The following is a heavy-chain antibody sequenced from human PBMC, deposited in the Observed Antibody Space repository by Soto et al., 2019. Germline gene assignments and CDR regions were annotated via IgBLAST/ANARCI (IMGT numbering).Heavy chain of an antibody. J-gene: IGHJ4*02. D-gene: IGHD3-22*01. V-gene: IGHV3-33*01. CDR2: IWYDGSNK. Sequence: GESLKISCAASGFTFSSYGMHWVRQAPGKGLEWVAVIWYDGSNKYYADSVKGRFTISRDNSKNTLYLQMNSLRAEDTAVYYCARDTDLDSRPANYFDYWGQGTLVTVSS. CDR1: GFTFSSYG. CDR3: ARDTDLDSRPANYFDY.